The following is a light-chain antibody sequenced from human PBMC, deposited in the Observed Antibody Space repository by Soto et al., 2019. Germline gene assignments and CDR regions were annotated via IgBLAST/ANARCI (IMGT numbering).Light chain of an antibody. CDR1: QSFSSNY. CDR3: QQYSSMWT. CDR2: GAT. V-gene: IGKV3-20*01. Sequence: EIVLTQSPGTLSLSPGERATLSCRASQSFSSNYLAWYQQRPGQAPRILIYGATTRASGVPDRFSGSESGTHFTLTISRLEPEDSAVYYCQQYSSMWTFGQGTKLEIK. J-gene: IGKJ1*01.